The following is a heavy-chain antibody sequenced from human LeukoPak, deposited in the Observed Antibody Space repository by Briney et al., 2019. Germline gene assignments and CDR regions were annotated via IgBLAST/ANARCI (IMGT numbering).Heavy chain of an antibody. D-gene: IGHD1-26*01. CDR3: ARGQGSYLTPPDY. J-gene: IGHJ4*02. V-gene: IGHV1-2*02. Sequence: ASVKVSCKASGYTFTGYYMHWVRQAPGQGLEWMGWINPNSGGTNYAQKSQGRVTMTRDTSISTAYMELSRLRSDDTAVYYCARGQGSYLTPPDYWGQGTLVTVSS. CDR2: INPNSGGT. CDR1: GYTFTGYY.